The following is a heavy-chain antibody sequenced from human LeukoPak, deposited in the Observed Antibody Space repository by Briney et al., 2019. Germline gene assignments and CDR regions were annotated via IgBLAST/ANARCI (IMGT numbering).Heavy chain of an antibody. Sequence: SETLSLTCAVYGGSFSGYYWSWIRQPPGKGLEWIGYIYYSGSTNYNPSLKSRVTISVDTSKNQFSLKLSSVTAADTAVYYCARFSGWYLSYFDYWGQGTLVTVSS. CDR3: ARFSGWYLSYFDY. CDR1: GGSFSGYY. J-gene: IGHJ4*02. CDR2: IYYSGST. D-gene: IGHD6-19*01. V-gene: IGHV4-59*01.